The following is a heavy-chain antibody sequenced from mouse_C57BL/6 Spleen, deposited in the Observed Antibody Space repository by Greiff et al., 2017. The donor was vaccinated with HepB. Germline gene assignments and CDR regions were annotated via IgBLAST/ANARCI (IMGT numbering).Heavy chain of an antibody. Sequence: VQLKESGPGMVKPSQSLSLTCTVTGYSITSGYDWHWIRHFPGNKLEWMGYISYSGSTNYNPSLKSRISITHDTSKNHFFLKLNSVTTEDTATYYCAREGLPYWYFDVWGTGTTVTVSS. D-gene: IGHD3-3*01. V-gene: IGHV3-1*01. J-gene: IGHJ1*03. CDR3: AREGLPYWYFDV. CDR1: GYSITSGYD. CDR2: ISYSGST.